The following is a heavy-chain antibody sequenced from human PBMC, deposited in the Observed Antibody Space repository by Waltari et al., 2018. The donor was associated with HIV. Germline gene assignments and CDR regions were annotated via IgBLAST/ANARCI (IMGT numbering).Heavy chain of an antibody. J-gene: IGHJ5*02. V-gene: IGHV4-34*01. CDR1: GGSFSGYY. D-gene: IGHD3-16*01. CDR2: INHSGST. CDR3: ARGEWGWFDP. Sequence: QVQLQQWGAGLLKPSETLSLTCAVYGGSFSGYYWSWIRQPPGKGLEWIGEINHSGSTNYNPSLKSRVTISVDTSKNQFSLKLSSVTAADTAVYYCARGEWGWFDPWGQGTLVTVSS.